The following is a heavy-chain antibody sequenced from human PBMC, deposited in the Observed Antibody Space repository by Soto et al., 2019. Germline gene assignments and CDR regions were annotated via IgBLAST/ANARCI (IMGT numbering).Heavy chain of an antibody. V-gene: IGHV1-3*01. Sequence: ASVKVSCKASGYTFTSYAMHWLRQSPGQRLEWMGWINAGNGNTKYSQKFQGRVTITRDTSASTAYMELSSLRSEDTAVYYCARGGIAAAGKIQTWFDPWGQGTLVTVSS. CDR3: ARGGIAAAGKIQTWFDP. CDR1: GYTFTSYA. D-gene: IGHD6-13*01. J-gene: IGHJ5*02. CDR2: INAGNGNT.